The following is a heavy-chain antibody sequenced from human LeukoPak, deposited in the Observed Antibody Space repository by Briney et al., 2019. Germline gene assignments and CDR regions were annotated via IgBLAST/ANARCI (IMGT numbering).Heavy chain of an antibody. Sequence: ASVKVSCKASGYTFTSYYMHWVRRAPGQGLEWMGIINPSGGSTSYAQKFQGRVTMTRDTSTSTVYMELSSLRSEDTAVYYCARDWGYSYGLEGFDYWGQGTLVTVSS. CDR1: GYTFTSYY. D-gene: IGHD5-18*01. J-gene: IGHJ4*02. V-gene: IGHV1-46*01. CDR2: INPSGGST. CDR3: ARDWGYSYGLEGFDY.